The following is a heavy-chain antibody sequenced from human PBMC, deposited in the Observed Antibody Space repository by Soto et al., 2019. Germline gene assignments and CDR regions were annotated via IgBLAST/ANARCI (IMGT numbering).Heavy chain of an antibody. V-gene: IGHV4-59*08. CDR1: GGSISSYY. CDR3: ASSSRGTLFDY. J-gene: IGHJ4*02. D-gene: IGHD1-1*01. CDR2: IYYSGST. Sequence: SETLSLTCTVSGGSISSYYWSWIRQPPGKGLEWIGYIYYSGSTNYNPSLKSRVTISVDTSKNQFSLKLSSVTAADTAVYYCASSSRGTLFDYWGQGTLVTVSS.